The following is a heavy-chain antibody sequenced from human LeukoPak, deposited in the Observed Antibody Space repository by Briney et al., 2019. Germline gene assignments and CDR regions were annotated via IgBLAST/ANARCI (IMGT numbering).Heavy chain of an antibody. Sequence: LETLSLTCTVSGGSISGFFWSWIRQPPGKGLEWIGYIYYGGSANYNPSLKSRVTISADMSKSQFSLKVKSVTTTDTAVYYCAKESRTNLPGGWYGVRFDPWGQGTLVIVSS. D-gene: IGHD6-19*01. J-gene: IGHJ5*02. CDR3: AKESRTNLPGGWYGVRFDP. V-gene: IGHV4-59*01. CDR1: GGSISGFF. CDR2: IYYGGSA.